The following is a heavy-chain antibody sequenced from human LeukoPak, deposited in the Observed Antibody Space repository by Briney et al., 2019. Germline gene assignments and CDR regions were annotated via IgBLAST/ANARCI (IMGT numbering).Heavy chain of an antibody. CDR2: IKQDGSEK. Sequence: GGSLRLSCAASGFTFSSYWMSWVRQAPGKGLEWVANIKQDGSEKYYVDSVKGRFTISRDNAKNSLHLQMNSLRAEDTAVYYCASNVDTAMVGAFDIWGQGTMVTVSS. CDR1: GFTFSSYW. D-gene: IGHD5-18*01. J-gene: IGHJ3*02. V-gene: IGHV3-7*01. CDR3: ASNVDTAMVGAFDI.